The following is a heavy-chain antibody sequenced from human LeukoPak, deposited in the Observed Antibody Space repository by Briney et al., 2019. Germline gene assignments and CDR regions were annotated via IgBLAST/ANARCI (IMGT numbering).Heavy chain of an antibody. Sequence: SQTLSLTCTVSGGSISSGDYYWSWLRQPSGKGLEWTGYIYYSGSTYYNPSLKSRVTISVDTSKNQFSLKLSSVTAADTAVYYCAREAAGSGSYYADPYYFDYWGQGTLVTVSS. CDR1: GGSISSGDYY. CDR3: AREAAGSGSYYADPYYFDY. CDR2: IYYSGST. J-gene: IGHJ4*02. V-gene: IGHV4-30-4*01. D-gene: IGHD3-10*01.